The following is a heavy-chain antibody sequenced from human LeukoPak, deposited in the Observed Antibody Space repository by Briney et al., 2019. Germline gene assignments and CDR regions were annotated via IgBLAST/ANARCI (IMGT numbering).Heavy chain of an antibody. D-gene: IGHD2-15*01. CDR1: GGSLSGYY. J-gene: IGHJ4*02. CDR2: INHSGST. Sequence: PSETLSLTCAVSGGSLSGYYWSWLRQPPGKGLEWIGEINHSGSTNYNPSLKSRVTISVDTSKNQFSLKLSSVTAADTAVYYCARVCSGGSCYPTFDYWGQGTLVTVSS. CDR3: ARVCSGGSCYPTFDY. V-gene: IGHV4-34*01.